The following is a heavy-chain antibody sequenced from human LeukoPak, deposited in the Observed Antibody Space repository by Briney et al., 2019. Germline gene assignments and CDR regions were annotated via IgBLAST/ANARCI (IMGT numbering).Heavy chain of an antibody. J-gene: IGHJ5*02. Sequence: SQTLSLTCAISGDSVSSNSAVWNWIRQSPSRGLEWLGRTYYRSKWYSDYAVSVRSRITINPGTSKNQFSLQLNSVTPEDTAVYYCAYYGDPPYNWFDPWGQGTLVTVSS. CDR2: TYYRSKWYS. CDR3: AYYGDPPYNWFDP. V-gene: IGHV6-1*01. D-gene: IGHD3-10*01. CDR1: GDSVSSNSAV.